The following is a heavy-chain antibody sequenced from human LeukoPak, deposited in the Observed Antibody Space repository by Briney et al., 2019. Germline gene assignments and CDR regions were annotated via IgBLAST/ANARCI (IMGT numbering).Heavy chain of an antibody. V-gene: IGHV4-4*07. D-gene: IGHD3-22*01. CDR2: IYTSGST. Sequence: SETLSLTCTVSGGSISSYYGSWVGQPAGKGLEWIGRIYTSGSTNYNPSLKSRVTMSVDTSKNQFSLKLSSVTAADTAVYYCARVVTVIVANWFDPWGQGTLVTVSS. J-gene: IGHJ5*02. CDR3: ARVVTVIVANWFDP. CDR1: GGSISSYY.